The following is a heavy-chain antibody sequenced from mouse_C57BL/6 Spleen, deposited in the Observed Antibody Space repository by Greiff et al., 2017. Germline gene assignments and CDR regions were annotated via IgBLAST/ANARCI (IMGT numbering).Heavy chain of an antibody. J-gene: IGHJ3*01. D-gene: IGHD2-4*01. CDR3: TPYDYDEGFAY. V-gene: IGHV14-4*01. CDR1: GFNIKDDY. CDR2: IDPENGDT. Sequence: EVQLQQSGAELVRPGASVKLSCTASGFNIKDDYMHWVKQRPEQGLEWIGWIDPENGDTEYASKFQGKATITADTSYNTAYLQLSSLTSEDTAVYYCTPYDYDEGFAYWGQGTLVTVSA.